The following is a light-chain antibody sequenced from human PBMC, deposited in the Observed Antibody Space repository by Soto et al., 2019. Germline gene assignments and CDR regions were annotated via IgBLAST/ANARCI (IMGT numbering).Light chain of an antibody. V-gene: IGKV1-39*01. Sequence: DVQMTQSPSSLSASVGDRVTITCRASQSVNSYLNWYQQKPGKAPKLLIYGAFTLQSGVPSSFRGSGSVTDFTLTISGLQLDYFATYYYHQTYITPPTTFGQATQLEIK. CDR2: GAF. J-gene: IGKJ2*01. CDR1: QSVNSY. CDR3: HQTYITPPTT.